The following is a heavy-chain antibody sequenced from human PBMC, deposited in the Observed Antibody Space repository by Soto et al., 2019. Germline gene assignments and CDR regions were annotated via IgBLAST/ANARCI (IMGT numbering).Heavy chain of an antibody. V-gene: IGHV3-30*18. CDR2: ISYDGSKK. Sequence: QVQLVESGGGVVQPGRSLRLSCAASGFSFSNNGMHWVRQAPGKGLEWVAIISYDGSKKYYADSVKGRFTISRDNSKNKLYLQMNSLRVEDTAVYYCAKDRVESGLGEIDYWGQGTLVTVSS. D-gene: IGHD3-16*01. CDR3: AKDRVESGLGEIDY. CDR1: GFSFSNNG. J-gene: IGHJ4*02.